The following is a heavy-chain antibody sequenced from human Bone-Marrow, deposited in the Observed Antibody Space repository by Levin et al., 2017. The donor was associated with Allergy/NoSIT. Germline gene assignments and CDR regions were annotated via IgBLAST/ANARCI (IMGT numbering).Heavy chain of an antibody. CDR1: GFTFNKYG. V-gene: IGHV3-23*01. D-gene: IGHD1-26*01. CDR2: IGGSGIDS. Sequence: PGGSLRLSCTASGFTFNKYGLTWVRQAPGKGIEWVASIGGSGIDSNYADSVRGRFTITRDMNMIFLQMNSLRVEDTAIYYCAKDPMWDRYNFDMDVWGQGTSVIVSS. CDR3: AKDPMWDRYNFDMDV. J-gene: IGHJ6*01.